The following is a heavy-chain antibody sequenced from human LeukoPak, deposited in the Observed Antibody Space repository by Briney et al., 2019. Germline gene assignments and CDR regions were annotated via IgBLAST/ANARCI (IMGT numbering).Heavy chain of an antibody. CDR2: FDPEDGET. V-gene: IGHV1-24*01. D-gene: IGHD3-22*01. CDR3: ATDHYDSSGYYSLGY. J-gene: IGHJ4*02. Sequence: ASVKVSCKVSGYTLTELSMHWVRQAPGKGLEWMGGFDPEDGETIYARKFQGRVTMTEDTSTDTAYMELSSLRSEDTAVYYCATDHYDSSGYYSLGYWGQGTLVTVSS. CDR1: GYTLTELS.